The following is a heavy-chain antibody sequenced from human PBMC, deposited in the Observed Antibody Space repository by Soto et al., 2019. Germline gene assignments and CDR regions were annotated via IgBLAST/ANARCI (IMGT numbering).Heavy chain of an antibody. CDR3: ARDPPPPDY. J-gene: IGHJ4*02. V-gene: IGHV1-3*01. Sequence: ASVNVSCKASGYTFTSYAMHWVRQAPGQRLEWMGWINAGNGNTKYSQKFQGRVTMTTDTSASTAYMELRSLRSDDTAVYYCARDPPPPDYWGQGTLVTVSS. CDR1: GYTFTSYA. CDR2: INAGNGNT.